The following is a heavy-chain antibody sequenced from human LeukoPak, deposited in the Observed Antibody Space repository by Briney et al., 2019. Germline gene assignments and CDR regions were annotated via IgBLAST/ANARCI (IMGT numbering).Heavy chain of an antibody. D-gene: IGHD3-10*01. V-gene: IGHV3-30*18. CDR3: AKALEYYDAFDI. CDR2: ISYDGSNK. CDR1: GFTFSSYG. J-gene: IGHJ3*02. Sequence: GGSLRLSCAASGFTFSSYGMHWVRQAPGKGLEWVAVISYDGSNKYYADSVKGRFTISRDNSKNTLYLQMNSLRAEDTAVYYCAKALEYYDAFDIWGQGTMVTVSS.